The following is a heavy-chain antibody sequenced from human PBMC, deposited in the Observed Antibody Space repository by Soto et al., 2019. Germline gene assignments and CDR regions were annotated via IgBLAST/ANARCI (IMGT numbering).Heavy chain of an antibody. J-gene: IGHJ6*02. CDR3: AXGPLSGYESYYYYGMDV. V-gene: IGHV1-69*13. CDR2: IIPIFGTA. CDR1: GGTFSSYA. Sequence: GASVKVSCKASGGTFSSYAISWVRQAPGQGLEWMGGIIPIFGTANYAQKFQGRVTITADESTSTAYMELSSLRSEDTAVYYCAXGPLSGYESYYYYGMDVWGQGTTVTVSS. D-gene: IGHD5-12*01.